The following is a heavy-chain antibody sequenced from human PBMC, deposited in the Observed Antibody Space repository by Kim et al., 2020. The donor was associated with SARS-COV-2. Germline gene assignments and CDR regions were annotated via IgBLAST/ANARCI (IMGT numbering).Heavy chain of an antibody. CDR1: GFTFSGNS. Sequence: GGSLRLSCAASGFTFSGNSMNWVRQAPGKGLEWLSSISGSSSTTYYGDSVKGRFTISRDNARNSLYLHMNSLRAEDTAVYFCARDLACYGSGYGMDVWGQGTTVTVSS. CDR2: ISGSSSTT. V-gene: IGHV3-48*04. D-gene: IGHD3-10*01. CDR3: ARDLACYGSGYGMDV. J-gene: IGHJ6*02.